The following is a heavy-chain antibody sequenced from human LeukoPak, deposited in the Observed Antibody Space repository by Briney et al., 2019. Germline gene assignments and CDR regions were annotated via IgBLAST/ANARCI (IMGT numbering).Heavy chain of an antibody. CDR1: GFTDSSHY. CDR2: FYSGGST. Sequence: GGSLRHSRAASGFTDSSHYMRGVPHAPEKRLDWVSIFYSGGSTYYAASVKGRFIISSDNSKNTLYLQMNSLRAEDTAVYYCARASGSYDIVNWGQGTLVSVSS. CDR3: ARASGSYDIVN. D-gene: IGHD1-26*01. J-gene: IGHJ4*02. V-gene: IGHV3-66*01.